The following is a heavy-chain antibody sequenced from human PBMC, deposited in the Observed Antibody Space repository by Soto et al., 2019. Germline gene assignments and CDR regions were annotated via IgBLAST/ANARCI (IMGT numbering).Heavy chain of an antibody. CDR2: IIPILGIA. Sequence: ASVKVSCKASGGTFSSYTISWVRQAPGQGLEWMGRIIPILGIANYAQKFQGRVTITADKSTSTAYMELSSLRSDDTAVYFCARGLYCISNTCDKPYYFFGLDVWGQGTTVTVSS. V-gene: IGHV1-69*02. D-gene: IGHD2-2*01. CDR1: GGTFSSYT. CDR3: ARGLYCISNTCDKPYYFFGLDV. J-gene: IGHJ6*02.